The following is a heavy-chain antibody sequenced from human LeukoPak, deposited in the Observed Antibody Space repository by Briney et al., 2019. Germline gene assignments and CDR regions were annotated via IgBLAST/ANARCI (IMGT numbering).Heavy chain of an antibody. CDR1: GYGFTTYW. Sequence: GAPLKISCKGSGYGFTTYWSGWVRQMPGKGLEGMGIIYPGDSQSSYSPSFQGQVTMSADKSISTAYLQWSSLKASDTAIYYCARQRYTYGVDAWGQGTAVTVSS. J-gene: IGHJ6*02. D-gene: IGHD1-1*01. V-gene: IGHV5-51*01. CDR2: IYPGDSQS. CDR3: ARQRYTYGVDA.